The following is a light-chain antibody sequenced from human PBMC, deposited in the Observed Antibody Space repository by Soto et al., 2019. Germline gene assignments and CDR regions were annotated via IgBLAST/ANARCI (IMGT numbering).Light chain of an antibody. CDR1: QSISSN. V-gene: IGKV1-39*01. Sequence: DIQMTQSPSSLSASVGDRVTITCRASQSISSNLNWYQQKPGEAPKLLIYVASSLQSGVPSRFSGSESGTDFTLTIRSLQPDDFATYYCQQSYSTPYTFGQGTKLEIK. J-gene: IGKJ2*01. CDR3: QQSYSTPYT. CDR2: VAS.